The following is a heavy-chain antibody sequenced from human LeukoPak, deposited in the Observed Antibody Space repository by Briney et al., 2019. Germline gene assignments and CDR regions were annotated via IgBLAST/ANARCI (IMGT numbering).Heavy chain of an antibody. CDR3: ARDRGYSSFDY. D-gene: IGHD4-23*01. Sequence: ETLSLTCAVYGGSFSGYYWSWVRQAPGKRLEWVANIKEDGSEINYVDSVKGRFTISRDNAKNSLYLQMNSLTVDDTAVYYCARDRGYSSFDYWGQGTLVTVSS. CDR2: IKEDGSEI. V-gene: IGHV3-7*01. CDR1: GGSFSGYY. J-gene: IGHJ4*02.